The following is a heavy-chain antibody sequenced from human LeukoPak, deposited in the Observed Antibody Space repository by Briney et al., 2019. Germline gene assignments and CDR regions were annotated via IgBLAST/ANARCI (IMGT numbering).Heavy chain of an antibody. D-gene: IGHD6-19*01. CDR2: INPNSGGT. CDR3: AREPGRYSSGWYVNDY. Sequence: ASVKVSCKASGYTFTGYYMHWVRQAPGQGLGWMGRINPNSGGTNYAQKFQGRVTMTKDTSISTAYMELSRLRSDDTAVYYCAREPGRYSSGWYVNDYWGQGTLVTVSS. J-gene: IGHJ4*02. CDR1: GYTFTGYY. V-gene: IGHV1-2*06.